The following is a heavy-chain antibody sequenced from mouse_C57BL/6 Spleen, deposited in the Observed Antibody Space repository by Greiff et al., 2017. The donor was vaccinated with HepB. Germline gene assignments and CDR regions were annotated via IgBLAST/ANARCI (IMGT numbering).Heavy chain of an antibody. CDR1: GYSITSGYY. CDR2: ISYDGSN. CDR3: ASPTTPASYWYFDV. V-gene: IGHV3-6*01. J-gene: IGHJ1*03. Sequence: ESGPGLVKPSQSLSLTCSVTGYSITSGYYWNWIRQFPGNKLEWMGYISYDGSNNYNPSLKNRISITRETTKNQFFLKLNSVTTEDTATYYCASPTTPASYWYFDVWGTGTTVTVSS. D-gene: IGHD1-1*01.